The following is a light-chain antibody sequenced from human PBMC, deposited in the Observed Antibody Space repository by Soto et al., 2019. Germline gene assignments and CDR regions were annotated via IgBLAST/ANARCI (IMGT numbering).Light chain of an antibody. Sequence: EIVLTQSPDKQSVSPVERAALSSRASQSVASRNLAWYQQKSGQAPRLLIYGASSRAIHTPDRFSGSGSGTDFTLTISSLEPEDFAVYYCQQRSNWPPITFGQGTRLEI. CDR2: GAS. CDR1: QSVASRN. V-gene: IGKV3-11*01. J-gene: IGKJ5*01. CDR3: QQRSNWPPIT.